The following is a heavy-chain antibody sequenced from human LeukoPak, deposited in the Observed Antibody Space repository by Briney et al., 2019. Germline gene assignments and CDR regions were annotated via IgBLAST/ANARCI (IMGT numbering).Heavy chain of an antibody. CDR3: AVGDIVVVPAAISKYYYYVDV. CDR1: GGTFSSYA. Sequence: SVKVSCKASGGTFSSYAISWVRQAPGQGLEWMGGIIPIFGTANYAQKFQGRVTITTDESTSTAYMGLSSLRSEDTAVYYCAVGDIVVVPAAISKYYYYVDVWGKGTTVTVSS. V-gene: IGHV1-69*05. CDR2: IIPIFGTA. D-gene: IGHD2-2*02. J-gene: IGHJ6*03.